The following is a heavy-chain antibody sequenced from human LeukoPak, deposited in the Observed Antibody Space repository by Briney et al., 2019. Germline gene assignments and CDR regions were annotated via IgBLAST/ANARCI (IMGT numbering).Heavy chain of an antibody. V-gene: IGHV4-61*02. D-gene: IGHD3-10*01. Sequence: SETLSLTCTVSGGSISSGSYYWSWIRQPAGKGLEWIGRIYTSGSTNYNPSLKSRVTISLDTSQNQFSLKLTSVTPADTAVYYCAKTAKYYYGSETYYFFEYWGQGTLVTVSS. CDR1: GGSISSGSYY. J-gene: IGHJ4*02. CDR2: IYTSGST. CDR3: AKTAKYYYGSETYYFFEY.